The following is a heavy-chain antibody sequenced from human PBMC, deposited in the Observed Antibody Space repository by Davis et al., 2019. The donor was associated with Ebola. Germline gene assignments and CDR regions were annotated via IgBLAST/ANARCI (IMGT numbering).Heavy chain of an antibody. D-gene: IGHD3-3*01. J-gene: IGHJ6*02. CDR3: ARIRFLEWLLSLYYYGMDV. V-gene: IGHV4-34*01. CDR2: INHSGST. Sequence: SETLSLTCAVYGGSFSGYYWSWIRQPPGKGLEWIGEINHSGSTNYNPSLKSRVTISVDTSKNQFSLKLSSVTAADTAVCYCARIRFLEWLLSLYYYGMDVWGQGTTVTVSS. CDR1: GGSFSGYY.